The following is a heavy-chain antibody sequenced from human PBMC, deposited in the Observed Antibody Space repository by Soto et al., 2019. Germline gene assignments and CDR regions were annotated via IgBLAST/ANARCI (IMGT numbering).Heavy chain of an antibody. CDR3: ARSQGSSTSLEIYYYYYYGMDV. J-gene: IGHJ6*02. V-gene: IGHV1-69*01. CDR1: GVTFSSYA. CDR2: IIPISGTA. Sequence: QVQLVQSGAEVKKPGSSVKVSCKASGVTFSSYAISWVRQAPGQGLEWMGGIIPISGTANYAQKFQGRVTITADESTSTAYMELSSLRSEDTAVYYCARSQGSSTSLEIYYYYYYGMDVWGQGTTVTVSS. D-gene: IGHD2-2*01.